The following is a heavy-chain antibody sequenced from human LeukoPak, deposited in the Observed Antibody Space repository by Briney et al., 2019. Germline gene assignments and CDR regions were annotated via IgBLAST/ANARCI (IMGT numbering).Heavy chain of an antibody. CDR2: ISLTTTTV. CDR1: GFTFSSYA. J-gene: IGHJ4*02. Sequence: GGSLRLSCAASGFTFSSYAMSWVRQAPGKGLEWVAHISLTTTTVSYADSVKGRFTMSRDNAKNSLFLQMNSLRAEDTAVYYCARDGDWAFDYWGQGTLVTVSS. D-gene: IGHD2-21*02. V-gene: IGHV3-48*01. CDR3: ARDGDWAFDY.